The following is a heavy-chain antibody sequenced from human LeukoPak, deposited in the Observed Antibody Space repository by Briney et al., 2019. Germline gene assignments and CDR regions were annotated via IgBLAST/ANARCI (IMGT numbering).Heavy chain of an antibody. V-gene: IGHV3-53*01. Sequence: GGSLRLSCVGSGFTFRSHAMSWVRQAPGKGLEWVSVIYSGGSTYYADSVKGRFTISRDNSKNTLYLQMNSLRAEDTAVYYCARDRRGYCSSTSCYSRGRYYYYYSMDVWGQGTTVTVSS. CDR2: IYSGGST. D-gene: IGHD2-2*02. J-gene: IGHJ6*02. CDR3: ARDRRGYCSSTSCYSRGRYYYYYSMDV. CDR1: GFTFRSHA.